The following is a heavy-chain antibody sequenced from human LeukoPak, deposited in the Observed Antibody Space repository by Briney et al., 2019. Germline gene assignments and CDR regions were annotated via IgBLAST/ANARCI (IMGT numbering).Heavy chain of an antibody. D-gene: IGHD3-3*01. CDR2: IYHSGST. CDR1: GYSISSGYY. CDR3: ARAANYDFWSGYYHFDY. J-gene: IGHJ4*02. Sequence: SETLSLTCAVSGYSISSGYYWGWIRQPPGKGLEWIGSIYHSGSTYYNPSLKSRVTISVDTSKNQFSLKLSSVTAADTAVYYCARAANYDFWSGYYHFDYWGQGTLVTVSS. V-gene: IGHV4-38-2*01.